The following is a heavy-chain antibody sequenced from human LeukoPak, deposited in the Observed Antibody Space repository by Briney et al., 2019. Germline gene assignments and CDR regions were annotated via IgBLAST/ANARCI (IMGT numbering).Heavy chain of an antibody. CDR1: GFTFSGYE. CDR3: ARDPPRGRGFDI. D-gene: IGHD3-10*01. V-gene: IGHV3-48*03. J-gene: IGHJ3*02. Sequence: GGSLRLSCAASGFTFSGYEMHWVRQAPGKGLEWLSHISSGSSGINYADSVKGRFTISRDNGRNSPYLQMNALRVEDTAIYYCARDPPRGRGFDIWGQGTMVTVSS. CDR2: ISSGSSGI.